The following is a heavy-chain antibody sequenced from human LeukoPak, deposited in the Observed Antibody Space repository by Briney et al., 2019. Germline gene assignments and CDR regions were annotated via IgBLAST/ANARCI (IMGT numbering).Heavy chain of an antibody. CDR2: INHSGST. J-gene: IGHJ6*03. Sequence: MASETLSLTCAVYGGSFSGYYWSWIRQPPGKGLEWIGEINHSGSTNYNPSLKSRVTISVDTSKNQFSLKLSSVTAADTAVYYCARGGRRYSYGYYYYYMDVWGKGTTVTVSS. V-gene: IGHV4-34*01. CDR3: ARGGRRYSYGYYYYYMDV. D-gene: IGHD5-18*01. CDR1: GGSFSGYY.